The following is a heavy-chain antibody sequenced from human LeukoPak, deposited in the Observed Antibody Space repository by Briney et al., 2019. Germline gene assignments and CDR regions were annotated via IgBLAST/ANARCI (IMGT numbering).Heavy chain of an antibody. CDR2: IYHSGST. Sequence: SETLSLTCTVSGYSISSGYYWGWIRQPPGKGLEWIGSIYHSGSTYYNPSLKSRVTISVDTSKNQFSLKLSSVTAADTAVYYCARDLTPEPLYWFDPWGQGTLVTVSS. V-gene: IGHV4-38-2*02. J-gene: IGHJ5*02. D-gene: IGHD1-14*01. CDR3: ARDLTPEPLYWFDP. CDR1: GYSISSGYY.